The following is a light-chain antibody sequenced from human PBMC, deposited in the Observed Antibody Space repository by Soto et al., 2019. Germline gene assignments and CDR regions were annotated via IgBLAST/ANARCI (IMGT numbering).Light chain of an antibody. CDR3: QQYNSYSRA. CDR1: QCIRNY. Sequence: ESKMAESGCCRSADVGDSVTITCRASQCIRNYLGGYQQKPGKAPKRLMYAASSLQSGVPSRFSGGGSGTEFTLTISSLQPEDFAVYYCQQYNSYSRAFGQGTKV. J-gene: IGKJ1*01. CDR2: AAS. V-gene: IGKV1-17*01.